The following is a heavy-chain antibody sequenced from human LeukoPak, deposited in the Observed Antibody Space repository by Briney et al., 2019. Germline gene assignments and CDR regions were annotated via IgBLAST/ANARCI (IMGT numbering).Heavy chain of an antibody. D-gene: IGHD6-13*01. CDR1: GGSISSSSYY. J-gene: IGHJ4*02. V-gene: IGHV4-39*07. Sequence: SETLSLTCTVSGGSISSSSYYWGWIRQPPGKGLEWIGSIYYSGSTYYNPSLKSRVTISVDTTKNQFSLKLSSVTAADTAVYYCARDAMAIIAAAGFDYWGQGTLVTVSS. CDR2: IYYSGST. CDR3: ARDAMAIIAAAGFDY.